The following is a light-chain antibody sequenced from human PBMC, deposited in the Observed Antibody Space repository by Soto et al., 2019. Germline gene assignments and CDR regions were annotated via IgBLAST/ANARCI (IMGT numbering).Light chain of an antibody. CDR3: QQYDSPLFT. Sequence: DIPMTQSPSSLSASVGDRVTITCQASQDISNYLNWYQQKPGKAPKLLIYDASNLETGVPSRFSGSGSGTDFTFTISSLQPEDIATYYCQQYDSPLFTFGPGTKVDIK. J-gene: IGKJ3*01. CDR1: QDISNY. V-gene: IGKV1-33*01. CDR2: DAS.